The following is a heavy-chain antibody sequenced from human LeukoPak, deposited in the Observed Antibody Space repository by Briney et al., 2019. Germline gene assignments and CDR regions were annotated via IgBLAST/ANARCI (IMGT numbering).Heavy chain of an antibody. Sequence: SETLSLTCAVYGGSFSGYYWSWIRQPPGKGLEWIGEINHSGSTNYNPSLKSRVTISVDTSKNQFSLKLSSVTAADTAVYYCARYCSSTSCHPYFDYWGQGTLVTVSS. CDR3: ARYCSSTSCHPYFDY. CDR2: INHSGST. D-gene: IGHD2-2*01. J-gene: IGHJ4*02. V-gene: IGHV4-34*01. CDR1: GGSFSGYY.